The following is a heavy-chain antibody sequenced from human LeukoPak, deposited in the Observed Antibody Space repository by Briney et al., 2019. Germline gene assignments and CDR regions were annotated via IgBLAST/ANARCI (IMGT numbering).Heavy chain of an antibody. Sequence: SETLSLTCTVSGGSISSYYWSWIRQPPGMGLEWIGCISYSGSTNYNPSLTSRVTISVDTSKNQFSLKLSSVTAADTAVYYCARNIAAKGWFDPWGQGTLVTVSS. J-gene: IGHJ5*02. CDR1: GGSISSYY. V-gene: IGHV4-59*01. CDR3: ARNIAAKGWFDP. D-gene: IGHD2/OR15-2a*01. CDR2: ISYSGST.